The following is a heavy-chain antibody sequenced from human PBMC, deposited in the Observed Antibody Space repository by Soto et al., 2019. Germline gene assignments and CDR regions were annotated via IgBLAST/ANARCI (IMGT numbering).Heavy chain of an antibody. Sequence: PGGSLRLSCAASGFTFSSYSMNWVRQAPGKGLEWVSYISSSSSTIYYADSVKGRFTISRDNAKNSLYLQMNSLRAEDTAVYYCARGGGAVQPLWYYYYGMDVWGQGTTVTVSS. CDR2: ISSSSSTI. CDR1: GFTFSSYS. D-gene: IGHD1-1*01. J-gene: IGHJ6*02. V-gene: IGHV3-48*04. CDR3: ARGGGAVQPLWYYYYGMDV.